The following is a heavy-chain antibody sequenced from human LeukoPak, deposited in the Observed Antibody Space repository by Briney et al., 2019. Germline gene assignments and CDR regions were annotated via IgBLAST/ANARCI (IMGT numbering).Heavy chain of an antibody. D-gene: IGHD5-24*01. CDR1: GYTFTSYG. J-gene: IGHJ3*02. Sequence: ASVKVSCKASGYTFTSYGISWVRQDPGQGLEWIGWISAYNGNTNYAQKLQGRVTMSTDTSTSTGYMELRSLRSDDPAVYYCARGLQETLAWLKALSAFDIWGQGTMVTVSS. CDR2: ISAYNGNT. V-gene: IGHV1-18*01. CDR3: ARGLQETLAWLKALSAFDI.